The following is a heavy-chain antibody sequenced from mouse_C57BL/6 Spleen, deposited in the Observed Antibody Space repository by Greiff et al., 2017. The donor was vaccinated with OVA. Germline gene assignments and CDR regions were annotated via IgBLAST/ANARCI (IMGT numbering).Heavy chain of an antibody. J-gene: IGHJ4*01. CDR1: GYTFTSYW. Sequence: QVQLQQPGAELVMPGASVKLSCKASGYTFTSYWMHWVKQRPGQGLEWIGEIDPSDSYTNYNQKFKGKSTLTVDKSSSTAYMQLSSLTSEDSAVYYCARQLSYGSSGDYAMDYCGQGTSVTVSS. CDR3: ARQLSYGSSGDYAMDY. V-gene: IGHV1-69*01. CDR2: IDPSDSYT. D-gene: IGHD1-1*01.